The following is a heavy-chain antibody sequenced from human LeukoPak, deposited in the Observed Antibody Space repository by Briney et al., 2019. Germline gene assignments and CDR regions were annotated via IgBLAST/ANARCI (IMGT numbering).Heavy chain of an antibody. V-gene: IGHV1-2*02. CDR3: ARGSTQYCSSTSCWDAFDI. CDR2: INPNSGGT. D-gene: IGHD2-2*01. CDR1: GYTFTGYY. J-gene: IGHJ3*02. Sequence: AASVKVSCKASGYTFTGYYMHWVRQAPGQGLEWMGWINPNSGGTNYAQKFQGRVTMTRDTSISTAYMELSRLRSDDTAVYYCARGSTQYCSSTSCWDAFDIWGQGTMVTVSS.